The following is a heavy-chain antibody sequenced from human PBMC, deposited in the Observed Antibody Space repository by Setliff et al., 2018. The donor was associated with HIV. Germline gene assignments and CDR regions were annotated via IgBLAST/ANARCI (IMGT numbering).Heavy chain of an antibody. CDR3: ARDYLHVFDL. CDR2: INSATGGT. CDR1: GYTFTDNY. Sequence: ASVKVSCKASGYTFTDNYIXXVRQAPGQGLEWMAWINSATGGTNYAQNFQGWVTVTRDTSINTVYMELSSHKSDDTAVYYCARDYLHVFDLWGEGTMVTVSS. J-gene: IGHJ3*01. V-gene: IGHV1-2*04.